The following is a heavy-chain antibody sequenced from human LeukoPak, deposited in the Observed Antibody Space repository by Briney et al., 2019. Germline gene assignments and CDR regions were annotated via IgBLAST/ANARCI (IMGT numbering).Heavy chain of an antibody. D-gene: IGHD3-16*02. J-gene: IGHJ4*02. V-gene: IGHV3-30*18. CDR3: AKSMITFGGVIGYFDY. CDR2: ISYDGSNK. Sequence: PGGSLRLSCAASGFTFSSYGMHWDRQAPGKELKWLAVISYDGSNKYYAGSVKGRFTISRDNSKNTLYLQMNSLRAEDTGVYDCAKSMITFGGVIGYFDYWGQGTLVTVSS. CDR1: GFTFSSYG.